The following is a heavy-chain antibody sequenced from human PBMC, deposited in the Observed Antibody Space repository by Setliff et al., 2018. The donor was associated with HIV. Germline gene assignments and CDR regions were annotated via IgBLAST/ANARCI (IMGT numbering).Heavy chain of an antibody. CDR3: AREHDYSNYRRLDS. Sequence: PSETLSLTCTVSGGSISSGGYYWSWIRQHPGKGLEWIGYIYSSGGTYYNPSLKSRVTISVDTSKNQFSLKLSSVTAADTAVYYCAREHDYSNYRRLDSWGQGILVTVSS. CDR1: GGSISSGGYY. V-gene: IGHV4-31*03. J-gene: IGHJ4*02. D-gene: IGHD4-4*01. CDR2: IYSSGGT.